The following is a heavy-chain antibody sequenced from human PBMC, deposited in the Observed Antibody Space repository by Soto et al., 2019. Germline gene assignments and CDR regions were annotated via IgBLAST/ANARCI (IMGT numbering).Heavy chain of an antibody. J-gene: IGHJ6*02. V-gene: IGHV2-70*13. CDR1: GISATSPGMC. D-gene: IGHD1-20*01. CDR3: ARSIRGPRRFNGMDV. CDR2: IRRGEDDK. Sequence: ESGPTLVNPPETLALTCTFSGISATSPGMCVSWSRQPPGTALECGATIRRGEDDKYYSTSRNNRLTISKDTRKNQVVLTMANMDPADTGTYYCARSIRGPRRFNGMDVWGQGTTVTVSS.